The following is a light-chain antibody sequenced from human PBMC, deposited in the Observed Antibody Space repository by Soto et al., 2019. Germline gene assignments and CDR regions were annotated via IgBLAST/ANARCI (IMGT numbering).Light chain of an antibody. Sequence: DVQMTQSPSTLSASVGGRVTITCRASQSIINWLAWYQQKPGKAPKLLIYGASSLESGVPSRFSGSGSGTEFTLTITNLQPDDFATYYCQQLFDSPITFGQGTRL. V-gene: IGKV1-5*01. CDR2: GAS. CDR3: QQLFDSPIT. J-gene: IGKJ5*01. CDR1: QSIINW.